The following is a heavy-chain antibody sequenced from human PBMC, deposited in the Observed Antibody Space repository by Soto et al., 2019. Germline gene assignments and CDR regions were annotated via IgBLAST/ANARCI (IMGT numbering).Heavy chain of an antibody. Sequence: SQTLSLTCAISGDSVSSNSAAWNWIRQSPSRGLEWLGRTYYRSKWYNDYAVSVKSRITINPDTSKNQFSLQLNSVTPEDTAVYYCARDGVRASSGWYDAFDIWGQGTVVTVSS. J-gene: IGHJ3*02. CDR2: TYYRSKWYN. CDR3: ARDGVRASSGWYDAFDI. V-gene: IGHV6-1*01. CDR1: GDSVSSNSAA. D-gene: IGHD6-19*01.